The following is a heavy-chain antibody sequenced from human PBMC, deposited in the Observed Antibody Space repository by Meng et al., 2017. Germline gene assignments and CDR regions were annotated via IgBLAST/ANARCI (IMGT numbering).Heavy chain of an antibody. CDR3: ARGMVRGVIGWFDP. CDR1: GGTFSSYA. V-gene: IGHV1-69*05. CDR2: IIPIFGTA. J-gene: IGHJ5*02. Sequence: SVKVSCKAPGGTFSSYAISWVRQAPGQGLEWMGGIIPIFGTANYAQKFQGRVTITTDESTSTAYMELSSLRSEDTAVYYCARGMVRGVIGWFDPWGQGTLVTVSS. D-gene: IGHD3-10*01.